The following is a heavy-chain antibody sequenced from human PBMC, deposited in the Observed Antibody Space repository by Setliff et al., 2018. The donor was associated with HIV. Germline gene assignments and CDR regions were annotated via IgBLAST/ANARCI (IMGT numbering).Heavy chain of an antibody. V-gene: IGHV1-69*13. J-gene: IGHJ6*04. CDR3: ARDSRDIVVVIAPEPEPYYYYGMDV. CDR1: GDNFNSHS. CDR2: IVPIFGTP. D-gene: IGHD2-15*01. Sequence: ASVKVSCKASGDNFNSHSISWVRQAPGQGLEWMGGIVPIFGTPNYAQKFKGRLTITADESTSTVYMELSILRSEDTAVYFCARDSRDIVVVIAPEPEPYYYYGMDVWGEGTTVTVSS.